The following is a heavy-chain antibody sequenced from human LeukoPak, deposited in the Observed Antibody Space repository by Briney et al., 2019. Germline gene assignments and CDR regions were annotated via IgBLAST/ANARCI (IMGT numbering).Heavy chain of an antibody. CDR1: GGSVSSGSYY. J-gene: IGHJ4*02. CDR2: IYYSGST. V-gene: IGHV4-30-4*08. D-gene: IGHD3-22*01. Sequence: SETLSLTCTVSGGSVSSGSYYWSWIRQPPGKGLEWIGYIYYSGSTYYNPSLKSRVTISVDTSKNQFSLKLSSVTAADTAVYYCARSYDSSGYYFDYWGQGTLVTVSS. CDR3: ARSYDSSGYYFDY.